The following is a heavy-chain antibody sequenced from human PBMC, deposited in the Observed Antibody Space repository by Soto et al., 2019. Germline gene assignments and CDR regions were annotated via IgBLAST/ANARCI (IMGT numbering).Heavy chain of an antibody. CDR1: GFTFSNFA. J-gene: IGHJ4*02. CDR3: ANPIPKTGTTFGF. V-gene: IGHV3-23*01. D-gene: IGHD1-1*01. CDR2: ISGSGDDT. Sequence: QLLESGGGFVQPGGSLRLSCVASGFTFSNFAMALVRQAPGEGLEWVSAISGSGDDTFYADSMKGRFTISRDNSKDTLYLKINSLRAEDTAVYYCANPIPKTGTTFGFWDQGTLVTVSS.